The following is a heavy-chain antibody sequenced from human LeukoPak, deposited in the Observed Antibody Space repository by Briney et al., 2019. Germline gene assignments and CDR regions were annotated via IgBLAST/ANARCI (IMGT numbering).Heavy chain of an antibody. CDR1: GFTFYDYG. CDR3: ARDASGGYDH. V-gene: IGHV3-20*04. D-gene: IGHD1-26*01. Sequence: GGSLRLSCAASGFTFYDYGMTWVRQFPGKGLEWVSGINGNGHSTDHANSVKGRFTISRDNARNSLYLQMNSLRAEDTALYYCARDASGGYDHWGQGTLVNVSS. CDR2: INGNGHST. J-gene: IGHJ5*02.